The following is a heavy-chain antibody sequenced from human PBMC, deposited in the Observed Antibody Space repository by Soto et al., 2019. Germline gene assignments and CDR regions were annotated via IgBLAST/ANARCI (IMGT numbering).Heavy chain of an antibody. J-gene: IGHJ6*02. D-gene: IGHD1-26*01. CDR2: IKQDESDK. V-gene: IGHV3-7*01. CDR3: ARTRSAWSDFHYYSLDV. Sequence: GGSLRLSCAVSGFRFRDYWMRWVRQAPGKGLEWVANIKQDESDKYYVDSVKGRFTISRDNSNSALYVQMNSLTGEDTAVYYCARTRSAWSDFHYYSLDVWGQGTTVTVSS. CDR1: GFRFRDYW.